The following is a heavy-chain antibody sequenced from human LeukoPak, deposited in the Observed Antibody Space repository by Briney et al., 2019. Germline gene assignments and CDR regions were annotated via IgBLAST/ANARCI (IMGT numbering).Heavy chain of an antibody. CDR3: ARETGGGTYSGADY. Sequence: SETLSLTCAVSGYSISSGYYWGWIRQSPGKGLEWIGSIYHSGTTYYNPSLKSRVTVSVDRSRNQFSLNLTSVTAADTAVFYCARETGGGTYSGADYGGQGTLVPVSS. D-gene: IGHD1-26*01. V-gene: IGHV4-38-2*02. J-gene: IGHJ4*02. CDR1: GYSISSGYY. CDR2: IYHSGTT.